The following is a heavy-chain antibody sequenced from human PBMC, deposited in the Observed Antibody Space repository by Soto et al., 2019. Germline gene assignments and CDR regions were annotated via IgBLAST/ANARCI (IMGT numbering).Heavy chain of an antibody. D-gene: IGHD3-3*01. CDR2: INPGNGNT. V-gene: IGHV1-3*01. Sequence: ASVKVSCKASGYSFSAHAMHWVRQAPGQRLEWMGWINPGNGNTKYSQKFQGRVAITRDTSASTAYMELSSLRSEDTAIYFCARYGARIKVFGMIYYFDYWGQGTLVTVSS. CDR3: ARYGARIKVFGMIYYFDY. CDR1: GYSFSAHA. J-gene: IGHJ4*02.